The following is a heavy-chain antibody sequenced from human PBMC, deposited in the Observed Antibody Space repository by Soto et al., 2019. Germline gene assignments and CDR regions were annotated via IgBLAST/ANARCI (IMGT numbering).Heavy chain of an antibody. Sequence: SETLSLTCTVSGGSVSSGYNYWSWIRQSPGKGLEWIGYISGSGSTGYNPSLKSRLTMSVDRSKNQFTLRLTSVTAADTAVYFCATESGSTYGYFDYWGQGTQVTVSS. CDR2: ISGSGST. D-gene: IGHD5-18*01. CDR1: GGSVSSGYNY. CDR3: ATESGSTYGYFDY. J-gene: IGHJ4*02. V-gene: IGHV4-30-4*01.